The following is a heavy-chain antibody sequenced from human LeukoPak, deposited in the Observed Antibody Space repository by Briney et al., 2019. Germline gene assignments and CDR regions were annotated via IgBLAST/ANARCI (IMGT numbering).Heavy chain of an antibody. CDR3: ARVSAPGTSGWYFGY. CDR2: ISTSSNRI. Sequence: GGSLRLSCAASGFTFSSYGMNWVRQAPGKGLEWVSYISTSSNRIDYADSVKGRFTMSRDNAKNLLYLQMNSLRDEDTAMYYCARVSAPGTSGWYFGYWGQGTLVT. J-gene: IGHJ4*02. V-gene: IGHV3-48*02. D-gene: IGHD6-19*01. CDR1: GFTFSSYG.